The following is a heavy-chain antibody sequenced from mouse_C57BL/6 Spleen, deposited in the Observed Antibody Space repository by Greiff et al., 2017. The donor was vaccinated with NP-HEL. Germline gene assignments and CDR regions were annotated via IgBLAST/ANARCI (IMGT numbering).Heavy chain of an antibody. CDR3: ARRDSSGSSWFAY. CDR2: INPSSGYT. CDR1: GYTFTSYW. J-gene: IGHJ3*01. Sequence: QVQLKESGAELAKPGASVKLSCKASGYTFTSYWMHWVNQRPGQGLEWIGYINPSSGYTKYNQKFKDKATLTADKSSSTAYMQLSSLTYEDSAVYYCARRDSSGSSWFAYWGQGTLVTVSA. D-gene: IGHD3-2*02. V-gene: IGHV1-7*01.